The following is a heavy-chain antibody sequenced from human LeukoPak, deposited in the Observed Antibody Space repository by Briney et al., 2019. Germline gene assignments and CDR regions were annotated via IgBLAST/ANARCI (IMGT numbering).Heavy chain of an antibody. CDR3: ARGWLAETTVVTPYNY. J-gene: IGHJ4*02. CDR2: ITPIFGTA. Sequence: ASVKVSCKASGGTFRSNAISWVRQAPGQGLEWMGGITPIFGTANYAQKFQGRVTITAVESMSTAYMEVSSLRSEDTAVYYCARGWLAETTVVTPYNYRGQGTLVTVSS. V-gene: IGHV1-69*13. D-gene: IGHD4-23*01. CDR1: GGTFRSNA.